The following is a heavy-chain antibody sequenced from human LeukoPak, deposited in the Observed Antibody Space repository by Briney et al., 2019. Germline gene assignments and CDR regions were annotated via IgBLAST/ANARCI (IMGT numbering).Heavy chain of an antibody. CDR2: IHHSGSI. Sequence: SGTLSLTCAVSGGSISSSNWWSWVRQPPGKGLEWIGEIHHSGSINYNPSLKSRATISVDKSKNQFSLKLSSVTAADTAVYYCARKTIEPIEGNVDYWGQGSLVTVSS. D-gene: IGHD4-23*01. J-gene: IGHJ4*02. CDR1: GGSISSSNW. V-gene: IGHV4-4*02. CDR3: ARKTIEPIEGNVDY.